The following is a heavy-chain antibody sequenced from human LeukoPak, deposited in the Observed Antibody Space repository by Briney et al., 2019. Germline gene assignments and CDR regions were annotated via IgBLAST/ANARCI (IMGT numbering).Heavy chain of an antibody. CDR2: MNPYTGDT. Sequence: ASVRVSFKASGYTFTGYDINWVRQATGQGLEWMGLMNPYTGDTGNSQKFQGRVTMTMNASVDTAYVELSGLRSGPTAVYYCPRGGLSGSSTDYGGQGTLVTASS. CDR3: PRGGLSGSSTDY. V-gene: IGHV1-8*01. J-gene: IGHJ4*02. CDR1: GYTFTGYD. D-gene: IGHD2-15*01.